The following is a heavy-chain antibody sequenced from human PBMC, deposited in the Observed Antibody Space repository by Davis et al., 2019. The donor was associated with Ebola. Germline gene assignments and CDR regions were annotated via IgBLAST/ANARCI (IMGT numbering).Heavy chain of an antibody. CDR1: GYTFISYY. Sequence: ASVKVSCKASGYTFISYYFHWVRQAPGQGLEWMGIVSPSGGGTTYAQNFQGRVTMTRDTSTSTLYMELSSLKSEDTAVYYCARAGGGYSYGGIYYYGMDLWGKGTTVTVSS. CDR3: ARAGGGYSYGGIYYYGMDL. J-gene: IGHJ6*04. CDR2: VSPSGGGT. V-gene: IGHV1-46*01. D-gene: IGHD5-18*01.